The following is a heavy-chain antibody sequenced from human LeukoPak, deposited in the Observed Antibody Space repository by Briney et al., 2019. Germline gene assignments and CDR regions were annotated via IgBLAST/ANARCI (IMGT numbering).Heavy chain of an antibody. D-gene: IGHD1-26*01. Sequence: TGGSLRLSCAASGFTVSSNYMSWVRQAPGKGLEWVSVIYSGGSTYYADSVKGRFTISRHNSKNTLYLQMNSLRAADTAVYYCARAGVGATHDAFDIWGQGTMVTVSS. CDR3: ARAGVGATHDAFDI. CDR1: GFTVSSNY. CDR2: IYSGGST. V-gene: IGHV3-53*04. J-gene: IGHJ3*02.